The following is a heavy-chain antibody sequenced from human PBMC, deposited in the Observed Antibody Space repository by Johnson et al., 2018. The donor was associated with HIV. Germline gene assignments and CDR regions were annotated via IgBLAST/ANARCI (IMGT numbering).Heavy chain of an antibody. CDR1: GFSFDEYD. CDR3: AKHSSSWYDDAFDI. V-gene: IGHV3-20*04. Sequence: EVQLVESGGGVARPGGSLRLSCEASGFSFDEYDMSWVRQAPGKGLEWVSGINWNGATPGSADSVKGRFTISRDNAKNFLYLQMNSLRAEDTAVYYCAKHSSSWYDDAFDIWGQGTMVTVSS. D-gene: IGHD6-13*01. J-gene: IGHJ3*02. CDR2: INWNGATP.